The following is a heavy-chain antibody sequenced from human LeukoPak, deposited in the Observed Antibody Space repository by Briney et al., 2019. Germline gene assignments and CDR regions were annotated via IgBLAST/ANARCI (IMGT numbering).Heavy chain of an antibody. CDR1: GYTFTSYG. D-gene: IGHD6-13*01. CDR3: ARGPTNPHSTKDTPIAAAGLHYMDV. J-gene: IGHJ6*03. Sequence: ASVKVSCKASGYTFTSYGISWVRQAPGQGLEWMGWMNPNSGNTGYAQKFQGRVTMTRNTSISTAYMELSSLRSEDTAVYYCARGPTNPHSTKDTPIAAAGLHYMDVWGKGTTVTISS. V-gene: IGHV1-8*02. CDR2: MNPNSGNT.